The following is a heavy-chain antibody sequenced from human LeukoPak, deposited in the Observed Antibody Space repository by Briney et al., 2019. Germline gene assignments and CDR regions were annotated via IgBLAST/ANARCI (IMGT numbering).Heavy chain of an antibody. CDR2: IYYSGST. Sequence: SETLSLTCTVSGGSISSYYWSWIRQPPGKGLEWIGNIYYSGSTYYNPSLKNRVTISVDTSKNQFSLKLSSVTAADTAVYYCARQDYYLNWFDPWGQGTLVTVSS. D-gene: IGHD3-22*01. J-gene: IGHJ5*02. CDR3: ARQDYYLNWFDP. V-gene: IGHV4-59*04. CDR1: GGSISSYY.